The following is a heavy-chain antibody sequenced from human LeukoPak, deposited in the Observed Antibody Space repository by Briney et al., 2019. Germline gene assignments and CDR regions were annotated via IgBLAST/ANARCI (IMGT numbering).Heavy chain of an antibody. V-gene: IGHV1-69*05. CDR2: IIPIFGTA. J-gene: IGHJ3*02. CDR3: AREYSSWLNAFDI. Sequence: SVKVSCKASGGTFSSYAISWVRQAPGQGLEWMGGIIPIFGTANYAQKFQGRVTITTDESTSTAYMELSSLRSEDTAVYYCAREYSSWLNAFDIWGQGTMVTVSS. CDR1: GGTFSSYA. D-gene: IGHD6-6*01.